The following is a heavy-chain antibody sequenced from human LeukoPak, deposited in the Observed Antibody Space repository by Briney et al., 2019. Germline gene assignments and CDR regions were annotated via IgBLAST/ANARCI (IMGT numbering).Heavy chain of an antibody. CDR1: GNTFTGYY. Sequence: ASVKVSCKASGNTFTGYYIHWVRQAPGQGLEWMGCINYNSGGTNYAQTFQGTVTMTRDTSISTAYMEMINLRYEDTAVYYCARGTVRGHIPNWFDPWGQGTQVTVSS. CDR3: ARGTVRGHIPNWFDP. J-gene: IGHJ5*02. V-gene: IGHV1-2*02. D-gene: IGHD3-10*01. CDR2: INYNSGGT.